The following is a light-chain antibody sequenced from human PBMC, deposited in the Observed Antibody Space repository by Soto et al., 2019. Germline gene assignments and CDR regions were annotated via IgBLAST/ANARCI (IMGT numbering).Light chain of an antibody. CDR2: DAS. CDR1: QSVGTY. V-gene: IGKV3-11*01. J-gene: IGKJ4*01. Sequence: EIVLTQSPATLSLSPGERATLSCRASQSVGTYLAWYQQKPGQAPRLLIYDASNRATGIPARFSGSWSGAGFTPTNRNPEAEDFGDYYRQQHSTWLTFGGGTKVEIK. CDR3: QQHSTWLT.